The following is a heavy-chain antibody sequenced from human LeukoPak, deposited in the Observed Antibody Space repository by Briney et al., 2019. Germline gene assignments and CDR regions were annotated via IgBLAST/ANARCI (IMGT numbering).Heavy chain of an antibody. CDR1: GGSISSGDYY. J-gene: IGHJ6*03. V-gene: IGHV4-30-4*08. D-gene: IGHD6-13*01. CDR3: ARRRIAAAALGTMDV. CDR2: IYYSGST. Sequence: SQTLSLTCTVSGGSISSGDYYWSWIRQPPGKGLEWIGYIYYSGSTYYNPSLKSRVTISVDTSKNQSSLKLSSVTAADTAVYYCARRRIAAAALGTMDVWGKGTTVTVSS.